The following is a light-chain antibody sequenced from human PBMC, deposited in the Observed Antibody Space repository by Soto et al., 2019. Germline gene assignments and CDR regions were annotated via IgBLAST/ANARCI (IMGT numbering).Light chain of an antibody. Sequence: EIVLTQSPATLSLSPGERATLSCRASQSVSSYLAWYQQKPGQAPRLLIYDASNRATGIPARFSGSGSGTEFTIPISSLEPEDFAVYYCQQRSNWPPPTFGGGTKVEIK. CDR1: QSVSSY. V-gene: IGKV3-11*01. CDR3: QQRSNWPPPT. CDR2: DAS. J-gene: IGKJ4*02.